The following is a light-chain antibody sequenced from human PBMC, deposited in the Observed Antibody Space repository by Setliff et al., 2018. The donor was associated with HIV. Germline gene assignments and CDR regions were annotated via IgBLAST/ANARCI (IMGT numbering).Light chain of an antibody. CDR1: SSDIGRYNL. CDR3: CSNAGSNTYV. CDR2: QAT. J-gene: IGLJ1*01. Sequence: QSVLTQPASVSGSPGQSITISCTGTSSDIGRYNLVSWYQQYPGKAPKRMIDQATKRPSGVSNRFSGSKSGNTASLTISGLQAEDEADYYCCSNAGSNTYVFGSGTKVTVL. V-gene: IGLV2-23*01.